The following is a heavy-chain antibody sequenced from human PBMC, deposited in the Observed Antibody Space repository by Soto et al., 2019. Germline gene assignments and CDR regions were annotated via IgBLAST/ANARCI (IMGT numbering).Heavy chain of an antibody. D-gene: IGHD2-2*01. CDR2: INPNSGGT. V-gene: IGHV1-2*04. Sequence: VSVTVSCKASGYTFTGYYMRWVRQAPGQGLEWMGWINPNSGGTNYAQKFQGWVTMTRDTSISTAYMELSRLRSDDTAVYYCARGLVVPGAYYFDYWGQGTLVTVSS. CDR1: GYTFTGYY. J-gene: IGHJ4*02. CDR3: ARGLVVPGAYYFDY.